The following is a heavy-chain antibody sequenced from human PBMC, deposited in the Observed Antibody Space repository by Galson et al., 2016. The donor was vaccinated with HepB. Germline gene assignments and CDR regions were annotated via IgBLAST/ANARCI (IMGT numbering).Heavy chain of an antibody. J-gene: IGHJ5*02. CDR1: GFIFSNFW. D-gene: IGHD2-8*01. Sequence: SLRLSCAVSGFIFSNFWMHWVRQAPGPGLLWVARIDIHVSGIRYAESVKGRFTISRDNAENTLHLQMDSLRVDDTAVYYCIREWRNGAYDRWGQGTLVTVAS. V-gene: IGHV3-74*01. CDR2: IDIHVSGI. CDR3: IREWRNGAYDR.